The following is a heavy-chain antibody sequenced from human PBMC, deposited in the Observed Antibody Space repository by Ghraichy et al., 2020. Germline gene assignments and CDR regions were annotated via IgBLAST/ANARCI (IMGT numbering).Heavy chain of an antibody. CDR2: IYHSGST. D-gene: IGHD4-17*01. CDR1: GGSISSSNW. Sequence: SETLSLTCAVSGGSISSSNWWSWVRQPPGKGLEWIGEIYHSGSTNYNPSLKSRVTISVDKSKNQFSLKLSSVTAADTAVYYCARKDYGDYGDAFDIWGQGTMVTVSS. CDR3: ARKDYGDYGDAFDI. V-gene: IGHV4-4*02. J-gene: IGHJ3*02.